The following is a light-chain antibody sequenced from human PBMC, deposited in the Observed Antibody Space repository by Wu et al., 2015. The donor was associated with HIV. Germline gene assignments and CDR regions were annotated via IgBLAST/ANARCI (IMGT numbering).Light chain of an antibody. Sequence: AIQLTQSPSSLSASLRDRVTITCRASQDISNNLAWYQQMPGKSPKLLIYDASILERGVPSRFSGSGSGTYFTLTISGLQPEDFATYYCEQFKSYPITFGGGTEGGDQT. CDR2: DAS. CDR1: QDISNN. J-gene: IGKJ4*01. V-gene: IGKV1-13*02. CDR3: EQFKSYPIT.